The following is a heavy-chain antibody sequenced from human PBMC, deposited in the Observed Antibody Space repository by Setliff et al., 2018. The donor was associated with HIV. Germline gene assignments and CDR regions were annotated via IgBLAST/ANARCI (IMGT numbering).Heavy chain of an antibody. CDR2: ISPTGNT. J-gene: IGHJ4*02. CDR1: GYSISSGYY. V-gene: IGHV4-61*01. Sequence: PSETLSLTCIVSGYSISSGYYWSWIRQPPGKGLEWIGYISPTGNTNYNPSLKSRVTISTDTSKNQFSLKLSSVTAADTAIYYCARDPGITAAGTEYFDSWGQGILVTVSS. D-gene: IGHD6-13*01. CDR3: ARDPGITAAGTEYFDS.